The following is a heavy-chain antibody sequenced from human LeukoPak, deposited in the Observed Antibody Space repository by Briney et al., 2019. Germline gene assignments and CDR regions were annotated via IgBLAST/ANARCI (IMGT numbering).Heavy chain of an antibody. CDR3: TTAQPYDRSGYIDNY. J-gene: IGHJ4*02. Sequence: PGGSLRLSCAASGFTFSNAWMSWVRQAPGKGLEWVGRIKRKTDGGTTDYAAPVKGRFTISRDDSKNTLHLQMNSLKTEDTAVYYCTTAQPYDRSGYIDNYWGQGTLVIVSS. D-gene: IGHD3-22*01. V-gene: IGHV3-15*01. CDR1: GFTFSNAW. CDR2: IKRKTDGGTT.